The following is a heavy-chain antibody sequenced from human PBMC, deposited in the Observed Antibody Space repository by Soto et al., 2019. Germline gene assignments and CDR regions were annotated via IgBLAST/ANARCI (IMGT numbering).Heavy chain of an antibody. J-gene: IGHJ6*02. Sequence: PGGSLRLSCAASGFTFSSYGMHWVRQAPGKGLEWVAVISYDGSNKYYADSVKGRFTISRDNSKNTLYLQMNSLRAEDTAVYYCARDHGSSNYYYGMDVWGQGTTVTVSS. V-gene: IGHV3-30*03. CDR1: GFTFSSYG. CDR2: ISYDGSNK. D-gene: IGHD6-6*01. CDR3: ARDHGSSNYYYGMDV.